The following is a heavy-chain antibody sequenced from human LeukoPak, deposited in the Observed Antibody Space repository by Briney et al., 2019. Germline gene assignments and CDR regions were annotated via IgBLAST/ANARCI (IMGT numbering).Heavy chain of an antibody. CDR1: GGSISSYY. J-gene: IGHJ4*02. CDR3: ARSRYYDTGAFYEFDY. Sequence: SETLSLTCTVSGGSISSYYWSWVRQPPGKGLEWNGYISYSGSTNYNPSLKSRVTMSVDTSKNQFSLKLTSVTAADTAVYYCARSRYYDTGAFYEFDYWGQGTLVTVSS. D-gene: IGHD3-22*01. V-gene: IGHV4-59*01. CDR2: ISYSGST.